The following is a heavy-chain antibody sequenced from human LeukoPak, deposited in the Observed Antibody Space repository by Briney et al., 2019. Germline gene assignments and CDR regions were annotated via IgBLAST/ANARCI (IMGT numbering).Heavy chain of an antibody. D-gene: IGHD6-6*01. Sequence: GGSLRLSCEAPGFTFSSYGMHWVRQAPGKGLEWVAVIWYDGSKKYYGDSVKGRFTISRDNSKNTLYLQMNSLRGEDTAIYYCARDLAARHFDYWGQGTLVTVSS. CDR1: GFTFSSYG. CDR3: ARDLAARHFDY. J-gene: IGHJ4*02. V-gene: IGHV3-33*01. CDR2: IWYDGSKK.